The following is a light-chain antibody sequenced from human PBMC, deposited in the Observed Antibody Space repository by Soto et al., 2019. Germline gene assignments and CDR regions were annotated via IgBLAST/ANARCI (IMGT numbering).Light chain of an antibody. Sequence: VLTQSPGTLSLSPGERATLSCRASQSISSSYLAWYQQKPGQAPRLLIYGTSTRATGIPVRFTGSGAGTDFTLTISSLQPEDFAVYFCHQDINLPWTFGQGTKV. J-gene: IGKJ1*01. CDR3: HQDINLPWT. CDR1: QSISSSY. CDR2: GTS. V-gene: IGKV3-20*01.